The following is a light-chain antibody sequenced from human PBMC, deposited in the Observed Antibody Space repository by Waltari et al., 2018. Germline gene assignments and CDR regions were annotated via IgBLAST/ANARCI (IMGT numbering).Light chain of an antibody. CDR3: HQRSKWPLT. V-gene: IGKV3-11*01. Sequence: EIVLTQSPATLSLSPGERATLSCRASQSIDTYLAWYQQRPGQAPRLLIYDASNRATGIPARFSGSGSGTEFTLTISSLEPEDFAVYYCHQRSKWPLTFGGGTKVEIK. J-gene: IGKJ4*01. CDR2: DAS. CDR1: QSIDTY.